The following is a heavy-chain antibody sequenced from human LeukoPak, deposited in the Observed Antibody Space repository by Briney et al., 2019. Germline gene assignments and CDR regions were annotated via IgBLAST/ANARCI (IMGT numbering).Heavy chain of an antibody. J-gene: IGHJ4*02. D-gene: IGHD6-19*01. CDR3: ARVPGASGWPYYFGY. CDR2: INPSGGST. V-gene: IGHV1-46*01. CDR1: GYTFTNYH. Sequence: ASVKVSCKASGYTFTNYHLHWARQAPGQGLEWMGIINPSGGSTSYAQKFQGRVTMTRDTSTSTVYMELSSLRSEDTAVYYCARVPGASGWPYYFGYWGQGTLVTVSS.